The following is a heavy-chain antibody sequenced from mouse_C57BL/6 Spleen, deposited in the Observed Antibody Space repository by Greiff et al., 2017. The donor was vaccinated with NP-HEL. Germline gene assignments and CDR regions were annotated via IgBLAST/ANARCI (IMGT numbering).Heavy chain of an antibody. Sequence: DVMLVESGGGLVKPGGSLKLSCAASGFTFSDYGMHWVRQAPEKGLEWVAYISSGSSTIYYADTVKGRFTISRDNAKNTLFLQMTSLRSEDTAMYYCARWYYGSSPYAMDYWGQGTSVTVSS. CDR1: GFTFSDYG. D-gene: IGHD1-1*01. CDR3: ARWYYGSSPYAMDY. CDR2: ISSGSSTI. J-gene: IGHJ4*01. V-gene: IGHV5-17*01.